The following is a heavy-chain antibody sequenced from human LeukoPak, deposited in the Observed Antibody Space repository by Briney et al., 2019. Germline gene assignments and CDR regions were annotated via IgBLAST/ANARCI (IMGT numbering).Heavy chain of an antibody. Sequence: PSETLSLTCAVSGYSLSSGYYWGWSRQPPGKGLEWIGSIYHSGSTYYNPSLKSRVTMSVDTSKNQFSLKLSSVTAADTAVYYCARDWTGSGSFPLWGQGTLVTVSS. D-gene: IGHD3-10*01. CDR1: GYSLSSGYY. CDR2: IYHSGST. J-gene: IGHJ4*02. V-gene: IGHV4-38-2*02. CDR3: ARDWTGSGSFPL.